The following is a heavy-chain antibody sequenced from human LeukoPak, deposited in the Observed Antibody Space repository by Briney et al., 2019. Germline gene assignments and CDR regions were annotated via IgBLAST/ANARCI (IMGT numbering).Heavy chain of an antibody. V-gene: IGHV3-53*01. CDR1: GFIVTNSY. CDR3: LRDIGECYGDYPCDF. J-gene: IGHJ4*02. D-gene: IGHD4-17*01. CDR2: IYTGSTK. Sequence: PGGSLILSCAASGFIVTNSYMSWVRQATGKGLEWVSTIYTGSTKYYADSVKGRFTISRDNSKNTLYLQMNSLRAEDTAIYYCLRDIGECYGDYPCDFWGQGTLVTVSS.